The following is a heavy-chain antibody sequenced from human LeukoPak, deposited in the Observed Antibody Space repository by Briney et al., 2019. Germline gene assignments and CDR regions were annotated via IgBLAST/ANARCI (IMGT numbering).Heavy chain of an antibody. CDR3: TSPGSSYYYGSGSYYPFDY. Sequence: GGPLRLSCAASGFTFSSYAMSWVRQAPGKGLEWVSAISGSGGSTYYADSVKGRFTISGDNSKNTLYLQMNSLRAEDTAVYYCTSPGSSYYYGSGSYYPFDYWGQGTLVTVSS. J-gene: IGHJ4*02. V-gene: IGHV3-23*01. CDR1: GFTFSSYA. D-gene: IGHD3-10*01. CDR2: ISGSGGST.